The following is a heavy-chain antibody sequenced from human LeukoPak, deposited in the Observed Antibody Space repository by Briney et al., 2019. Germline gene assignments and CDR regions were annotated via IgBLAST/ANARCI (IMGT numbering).Heavy chain of an antibody. V-gene: IGHV4-59*01. CDR2: IYYSGST. CDR3: ARGIFYGGRNQYIWFDL. Sequence: SETLSLTCTVSGGSISSYYWSWIRQPPGKGLERIGYIYYSGSTNYNPSLKSRVTISVDTSKNQFSLKLSSVPAADTAVYYCARGIFYGGRNQYIWFDLWGQGTLVTVSS. CDR1: GGSISSYY. J-gene: IGHJ5*02. D-gene: IGHD4-23*01.